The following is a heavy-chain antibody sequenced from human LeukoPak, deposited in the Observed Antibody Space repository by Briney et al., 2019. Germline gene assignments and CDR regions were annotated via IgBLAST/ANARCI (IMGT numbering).Heavy chain of an antibody. D-gene: IGHD2-15*01. V-gene: IGHV4-34*01. CDR3: ARFPLRFCSGGSCYSPYYYYGMDV. CDR1: GRSFSDYY. CDR2: INHSGST. J-gene: IGHJ6*02. Sequence: SETLSLTCAVYGRSFSDYYWSWIRQPPGKGLEWIGEINHSGSTNYNPSLKSRVTISVDTSKNQFSLKLSSVTAADTAVYYCARFPLRFCSGGSCYSPYYYYGMDVWGQGTTVTVSS.